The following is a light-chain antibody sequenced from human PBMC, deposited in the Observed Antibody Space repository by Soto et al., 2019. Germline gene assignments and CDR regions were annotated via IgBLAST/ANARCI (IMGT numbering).Light chain of an antibody. V-gene: IGKV1-39*01. Sequence: DIQMTQSPSSLSASVGDRVTITCRASQSISTYLNWYQQKAGLAPKLLIYAASSLQSGVPSRFSGSGSGTDFTLTISSLQPEDFATYYCQQSYSTPITFGQGTRLGI. CDR3: QQSYSTPIT. J-gene: IGKJ5*01. CDR2: AAS. CDR1: QSISTY.